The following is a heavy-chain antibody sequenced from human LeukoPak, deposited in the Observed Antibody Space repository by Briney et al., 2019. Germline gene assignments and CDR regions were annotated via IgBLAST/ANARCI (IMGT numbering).Heavy chain of an antibody. CDR2: ISSSGSTI. V-gene: IGHV3-48*03. J-gene: IGHJ6*02. D-gene: IGHD6-19*01. CDR1: GFTFSSYE. CDR3: ARVMWLPGAGYYFGMDV. Sequence: GGSLRLSCAASGFTFSSYEMNWVRQAPGKGLEWVSYISSSGSTIYYADSVKGRFTISRDNAKNSLYLQMNSLRAEDTAVYYCARVMWLPGAGYYFGMDVWGQGTTVPVSS.